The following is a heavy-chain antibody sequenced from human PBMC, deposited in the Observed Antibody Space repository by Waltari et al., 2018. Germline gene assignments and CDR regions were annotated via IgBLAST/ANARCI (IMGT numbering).Heavy chain of an antibody. V-gene: IGHV4-30-2*01. D-gene: IGHD2-15*01. CDR3: ARVGCSGGSCYRPWFDP. CDR2: IYHSWST. J-gene: IGHJ5*02. CDR1: GGPISSGGYS. Sequence: QLQLQESGSGLVKPSQPLSLTCAVSGGPISSGGYSWSWIRQPPGKGLEWIGYIYHSWSTCDNPSLKSRVTIAVDRSKNQFSLKLCSVTAADTAVYYCARVGCSGGSCYRPWFDPWGQGTLVTVSS.